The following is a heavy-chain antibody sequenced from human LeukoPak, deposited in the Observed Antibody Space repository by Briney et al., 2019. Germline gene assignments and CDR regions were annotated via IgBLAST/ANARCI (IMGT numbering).Heavy chain of an antibody. D-gene: IGHD3-22*01. V-gene: IGHV1-8*03. CDR3: ARAPDVVTPIDY. J-gene: IGHJ4*02. Sequence: ASVKVSCKASGCTFTRYVINSLRQATGQELEWMGWMNPNSGNTGYAQKLPSRVTITWNNSISTAYMELSSLRSEETAVYYCARAPDVVTPIDYWGQGTLVTVSS. CDR1: GCTFTRYV. CDR2: MNPNSGNT.